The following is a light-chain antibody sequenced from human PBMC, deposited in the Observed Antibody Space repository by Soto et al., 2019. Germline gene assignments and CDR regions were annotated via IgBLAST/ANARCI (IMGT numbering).Light chain of an antibody. J-gene: IGLJ1*01. CDR3: SSYTVSSTYV. Sequence: QSALTQPASVSGSPGHSITISCTGTSSDIGGYTYVSWYQQHPGKAPKLMIFDVTNRPSGVSNRFSGSKSGNTASLTISGLQADDEADYYCSSYTVSSTYVFGTGTKVTVL. CDR1: SSDIGGYTY. V-gene: IGLV2-14*01. CDR2: DVT.